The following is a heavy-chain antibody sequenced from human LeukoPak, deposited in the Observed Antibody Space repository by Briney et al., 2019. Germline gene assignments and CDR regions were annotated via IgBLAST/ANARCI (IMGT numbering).Heavy chain of an antibody. D-gene: IGHD2-15*01. J-gene: IGHJ4*02. Sequence: ASVKVSCKASGYTFTNYYFHWVRQAPGQGLEWMGIINPSGGSTSYAQKFQGRVTMTRDTSTSTVYMKLSSLRSEDTAVYYCARGGWLEYCSGGSCPLSDYFDYWGQGTLVTVSS. CDR3: ARGGWLEYCSGGSCPLSDYFDY. V-gene: IGHV1-46*01. CDR1: GYTFTNYY. CDR2: INPSGGST.